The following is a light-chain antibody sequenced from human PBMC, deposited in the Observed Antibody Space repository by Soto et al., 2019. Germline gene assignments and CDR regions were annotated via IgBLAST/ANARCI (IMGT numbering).Light chain of an antibody. CDR3: GTWDSSLSAVV. Sequence: QSVLTQPPSVSVAPGQKVTISCSGSTSNIGSNYVSWYQHLPGTAPKLLIYDNNKRPSGIPDRFSGSRSATSATLGITGLQTGDEADYYCGTWDSSLSAVVFGGGTKLTVL. V-gene: IGLV1-51*01. CDR2: DNN. J-gene: IGLJ3*02. CDR1: TSNIGSNY.